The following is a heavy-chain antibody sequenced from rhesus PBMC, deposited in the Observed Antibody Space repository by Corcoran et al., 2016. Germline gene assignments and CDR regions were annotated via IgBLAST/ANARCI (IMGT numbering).Heavy chain of an antibody. Sequence: QVQLQESGPGLVKPSETLCLTCTMSGGSFSTYWGSWIRQPTGKGLEWIGEIYGYRRTNNYNPSLKSRVTIAKDASKNQFSLNLNSVTAADTAVYYCASHMTTVACTIDCWGQGVLVTVSS. CDR2: IYGYRRTN. CDR1: GGSFSTYW. V-gene: IGHV4-80*01. J-gene: IGHJ4*01. D-gene: IGHD4-29*01. CDR3: ASHMTTVACTIDC.